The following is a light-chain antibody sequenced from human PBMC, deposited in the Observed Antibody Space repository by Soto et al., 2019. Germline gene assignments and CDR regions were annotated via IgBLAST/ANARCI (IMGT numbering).Light chain of an antibody. Sequence: DVVMTQSPLSLPVTLGQPASISCRSSQSLVYKDGNTYLNWFQQRPGQSPRRLIYKVSNRDSGVPDRFSGSGSDTDFTLKISRVEAEDVGVYYCMQGTQWPWTFGQGTKVEI. J-gene: IGKJ1*01. CDR3: MQGTQWPWT. CDR2: KVS. CDR1: QSLVYKDGNTY. V-gene: IGKV2-30*01.